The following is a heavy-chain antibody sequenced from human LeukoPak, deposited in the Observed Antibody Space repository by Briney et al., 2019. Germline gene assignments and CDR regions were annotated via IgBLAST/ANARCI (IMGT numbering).Heavy chain of an antibody. D-gene: IGHD6-13*01. CDR2: ISAYNGNT. CDR1: GYTFTSYG. V-gene: IGHV1-18*01. J-gene: IGHJ5*02. Sequence: GASVQVSCKASGYTFTSYGISGVRQAPDEEGEGMGWISAYNGNTNYAQKLQGRVTMTTDTSTSTAYMELRSLRSDDTAVYYWARVIIAAAGTGWFDPWGQGTLVTVSS. CDR3: ARVIIAAAGTGWFDP.